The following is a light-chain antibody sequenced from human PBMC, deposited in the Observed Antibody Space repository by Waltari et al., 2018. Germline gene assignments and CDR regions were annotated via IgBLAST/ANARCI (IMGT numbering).Light chain of an antibody. CDR3: QYYDNLPMFT. Sequence: DIQLTQSQSSLAASVGDRVTLTCRPRQDIGGYLKWYQQQPGKAPKLLIYKTSILKTGVPSRFSGGASRTDYTLTITNLQPEDIATYYCQYYDNLPMFTFGPGTRVEIK. CDR2: KTS. V-gene: IGKV1-33*01. CDR1: QDIGGY. J-gene: IGKJ2*01.